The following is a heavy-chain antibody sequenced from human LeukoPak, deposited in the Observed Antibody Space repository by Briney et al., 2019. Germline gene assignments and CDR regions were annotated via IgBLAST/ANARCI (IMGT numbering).Heavy chain of an antibody. CDR3: ARDTLTWRSGWYDY. D-gene: IGHD6-19*01. CDR2: ISSSRGYI. J-gene: IGHJ4*02. CDR1: GFTFSSYS. V-gene: IGHV3-21*01. Sequence: GGSLRLSCAASGFTFSSYSMSWVRQAPGEGLEWVSSISSSRGYIYYADSVKGRFTISRDNAKNSLYLQMNSLRAEETAVYYCARDTLTWRSGWYDYWGQGTLVTVSS.